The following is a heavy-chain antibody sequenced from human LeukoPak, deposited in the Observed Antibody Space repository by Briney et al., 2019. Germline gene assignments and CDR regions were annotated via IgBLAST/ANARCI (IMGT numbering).Heavy chain of an antibody. V-gene: IGHV1-46*01. CDR1: GYTFTSYY. CDR2: INPSGGST. Sequence: ASVKVSCKASGYTFTSYYMHWVRQAPGQGLEWMGIINPSGGSTSYAQKFQGRVTITRDTSASTAYMELSSLRSEDTAVYYCARDGYYDSSGFYYGMDVWGQGTTVTVSS. D-gene: IGHD3-22*01. J-gene: IGHJ6*02. CDR3: ARDGYYDSSGFYYGMDV.